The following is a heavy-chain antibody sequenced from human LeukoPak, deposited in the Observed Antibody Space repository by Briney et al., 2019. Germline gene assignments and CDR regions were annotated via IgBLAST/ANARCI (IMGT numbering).Heavy chain of an antibody. Sequence: ASVKVSCKASGYTFTTYTIHWVRQAPGQRLEWMGWINAGNDNTKYSQKFQDRVTITRDTSASTAYMELSSLRSEDTAVYYCASSRGYDVGGYFDYWGQGTLVTVSS. CDR2: INAGNDNT. CDR3: ASSRGYDVGGYFDY. CDR1: GYTFTTYT. J-gene: IGHJ4*02. V-gene: IGHV1-3*01. D-gene: IGHD5-12*01.